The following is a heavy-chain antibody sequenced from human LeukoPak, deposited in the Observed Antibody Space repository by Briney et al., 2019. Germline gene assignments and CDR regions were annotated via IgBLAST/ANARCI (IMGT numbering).Heavy chain of an antibody. CDR2: ITGSGVGT. D-gene: IGHD3-22*01. J-gene: IGHJ3*02. CDR1: GFTFSTSA. CDR3: AKGSGSTLGAFDI. Sequence: GGSLRLSCSASGFTFSTSAMSWVRQAPGKGLEWVSGITGSGVGTYYADSVKGRFTISRDNSKNTLFLQMNSLRAEDTALFYCAKGSGSTLGAFDIWAKGQWSPSLQ. V-gene: IGHV3-23*01.